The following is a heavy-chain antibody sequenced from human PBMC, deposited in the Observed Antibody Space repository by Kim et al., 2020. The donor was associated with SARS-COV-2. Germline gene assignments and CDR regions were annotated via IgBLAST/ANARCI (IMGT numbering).Heavy chain of an antibody. CDR3: ARGGNSGYYFDY. D-gene: IGHD4-4*01. Sequence: GGSLRLSCAASGFTFSSYAMHWVRQAPGKGLEWVAVISYDGSNKYYADSVKGRFTISRDNSKNTLYLQMNSLRAEDTAVYYCARGGNSGYYFDYWGPGTL. V-gene: IGHV3-30*04. CDR2: ISYDGSNK. CDR1: GFTFSSYA. J-gene: IGHJ4*02.